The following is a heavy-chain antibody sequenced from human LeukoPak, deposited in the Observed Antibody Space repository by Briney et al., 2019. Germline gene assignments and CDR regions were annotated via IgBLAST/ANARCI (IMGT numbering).Heavy chain of an antibody. CDR2: IKQDGSEK. J-gene: IGHJ4*02. CDR1: GLTFSSYW. CDR3: ARVDTAMVRPFDY. Sequence: PGGSLRLSCAASGLTFSSYWMSWVRQAPGKGLEWVANIKQDGSEKYYVDSVKGRFTISRDNAKNSLYLQMNSLRAEDTAVYYCARVDTAMVRPFDYWGQGTLVTVSS. V-gene: IGHV3-7*03. D-gene: IGHD5-18*01.